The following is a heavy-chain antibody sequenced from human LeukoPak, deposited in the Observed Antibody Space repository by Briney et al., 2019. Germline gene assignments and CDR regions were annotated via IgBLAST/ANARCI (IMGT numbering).Heavy chain of an antibody. CDR3: ARSTATTHGYFEY. J-gene: IGHJ4*02. D-gene: IGHD4-17*01. CDR2: IWYDGSNK. CDR1: GFTFSSYA. Sequence: GGSLRLSCAASGFTFSSYAMSWVRQAPGKGLEWVAVIWYDGSNKYYADSVKGRFAISRDNSKNTVDLQMNSLRAGDTAVYHCARSTATTHGYFEYWGQGTLVTVSS. V-gene: IGHV3-33*08.